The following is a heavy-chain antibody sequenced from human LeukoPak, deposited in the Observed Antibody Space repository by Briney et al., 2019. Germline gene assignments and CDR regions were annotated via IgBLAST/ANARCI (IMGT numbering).Heavy chain of an antibody. CDR2: ISWNSGSI. CDR1: GFTFDDYA. Sequence: GGSLRLSCAASGFTFDDYAMHWVRQAPGKGLEWVSGISWNSGSIGYADSVKGRFTISRDNAKNSLYLQMNSLRAEDTALYYCAKGITMIVGVPFDYWGQGTLVTVSS. J-gene: IGHJ4*02. CDR3: AKGITMIVGVPFDY. V-gene: IGHV3-9*01. D-gene: IGHD3-22*01.